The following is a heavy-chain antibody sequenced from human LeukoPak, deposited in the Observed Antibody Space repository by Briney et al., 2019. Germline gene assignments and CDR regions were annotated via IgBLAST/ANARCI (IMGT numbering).Heavy chain of an antibody. CDR1: GFTFSSYT. V-gene: IGHV3-15*01. Sequence: GGSLRLSCEASGFTFSSYTMNWVRQAPGKGLECVGRIKNKADGGTTDYAAPVKDRFSISRDDSENTLFLQMNGLKTEDTAMYYCTTADLRNNSWGQGTLVTVSS. CDR3: TTADLRNNS. J-gene: IGHJ4*02. CDR2: IKNKADGGTT. D-gene: IGHD1-14*01.